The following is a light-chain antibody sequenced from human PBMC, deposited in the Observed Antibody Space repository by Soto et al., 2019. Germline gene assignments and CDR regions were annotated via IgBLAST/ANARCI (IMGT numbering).Light chain of an antibody. Sequence: DIVMTQSPATLSVSPGERATLSRRASQSVRGDIAWYQQRRGQAPRLLIYGASTRATGIPARFSGSGSGTEFTLTISSLQSEDFAVYSCQQYNNWPTTFVQATK. CDR1: QSVRGD. CDR3: QQYNNWPTT. J-gene: IGKJ1*01. CDR2: GAS. V-gene: IGKV3-15*01.